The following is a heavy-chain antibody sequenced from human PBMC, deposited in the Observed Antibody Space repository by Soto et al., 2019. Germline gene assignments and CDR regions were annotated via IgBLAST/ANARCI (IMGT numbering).Heavy chain of an antibody. J-gene: IGHJ4*02. CDR2: ISDDGSTI. V-gene: IGHV3-74*01. CDR1: GFVFSMYW. CDR3: VRGPRPSSVGTGAF. Sequence: EVQSVESGGGLVQPGGSVRLSCAASGFVFSMYWMHWVRQAPDKGLEWVSRISDDGSTIHYADSVKGRFSISRDNAQNILFLEMTALRDDDTAVYYCVRGPRPSSVGTGAFWGQGSPVTVSS. D-gene: IGHD3-10*01.